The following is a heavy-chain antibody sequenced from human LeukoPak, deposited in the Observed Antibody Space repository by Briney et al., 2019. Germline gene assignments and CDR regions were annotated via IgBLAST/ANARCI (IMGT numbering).Heavy chain of an antibody. V-gene: IGHV7-4-1*02. CDR3: ARGLEQWLVPYNWFDP. CDR2: INTNTGNP. J-gene: IGHJ5*02. CDR1: GYTFTSYA. D-gene: IGHD6-19*01. Sequence: GASVKVSCKASGYTFTSYAMNWVRQAPGQGLEWMGWINTNTGNPTYAQGFTGRLVFSLDTSVSTAYLQISSLKAEDTAVYYCARGLEQWLVPYNWFDPWGQGTLVTVSS.